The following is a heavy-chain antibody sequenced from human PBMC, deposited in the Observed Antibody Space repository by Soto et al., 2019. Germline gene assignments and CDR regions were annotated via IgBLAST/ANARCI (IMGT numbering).Heavy chain of an antibody. CDR3: ATLTYYYDSSGYYYLLRD. J-gene: IGHJ4*02. CDR2: ISAYNGNT. CDR1: GYTFTSYG. V-gene: IGHV1-18*01. D-gene: IGHD3-22*01. Sequence: QVQLVQSGAEVKKPGASVKVSGKASGYTFTSYGISWVRQAPGQGLEWMGWISAYNGNTNYAQKLQGRVTMTTDTSTSTAYMELRSLRSDDTAVYCCATLTYYYDSSGYYYLLRDWGQGTLVTVSS.